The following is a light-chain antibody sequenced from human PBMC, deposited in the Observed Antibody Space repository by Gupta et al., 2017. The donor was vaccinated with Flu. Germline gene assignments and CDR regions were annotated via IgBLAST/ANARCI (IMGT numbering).Light chain of an antibody. CDR2: GAS. V-gene: IGKV3-15*01. CDR1: QSVSSN. J-gene: IGKJ1*01. CDR3: QQDNNWPPWT. Sequence: EIVMTQSPATLSVSPGERATLSCRASQSVSSNLAWYQQKPGQAPRLLIYGASTRDTGIPARFGGSGSGKEFTLTISSRQSEDFAVYYCQQDNNWPPWTFGQRTKVEIK.